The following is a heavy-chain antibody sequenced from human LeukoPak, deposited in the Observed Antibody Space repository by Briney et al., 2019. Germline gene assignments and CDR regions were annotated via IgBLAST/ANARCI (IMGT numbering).Heavy chain of an antibody. CDR2: ISSSSRYI. V-gene: IGHV3-21*01. J-gene: IGHJ3*02. D-gene: IGHD2-2*02. CDR3: TRDVDTISDAFDI. CDR1: GFTFSRHG. Sequence: GGSLRLSCAASGFTFSRHGMNWVRQAPGKGLEWVSSISSSSRYIYYADSMKGRFTISRDNAKNSLYLQMNSLRAEDTAVYYCTRDVDTISDAFDIWGHGTVVTVSS.